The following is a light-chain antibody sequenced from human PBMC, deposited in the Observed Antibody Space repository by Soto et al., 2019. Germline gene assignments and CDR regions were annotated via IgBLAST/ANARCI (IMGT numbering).Light chain of an antibody. CDR2: GAS. J-gene: IGKJ1*01. Sequence: ETVLTQSPGTLSVSPGERATLSCRASQSVSNNYLAWYKQKPGQAPRLLIYGASTSATGITDRFSGSGSELTFTITSSRPEPEDFEVYYCQQYGRSGTFGQGTKVEIK. CDR1: QSVSNNY. V-gene: IGKV3-20*01. CDR3: QQYGRSGT.